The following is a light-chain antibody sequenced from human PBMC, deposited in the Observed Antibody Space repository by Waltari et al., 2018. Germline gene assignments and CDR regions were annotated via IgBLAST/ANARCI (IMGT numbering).Light chain of an antibody. CDR2: ADS. Sequence: SFDLTQPPSVSVSLGQTARLTCGGNNIGRKHVHWYLQWPVLAPVLFIYADSNRPSGIPGRFSGSNSGNTATLNISRVQADDGADYYCQVWDGSTVVFGGGTKLTVV. CDR1: NIGRKH. CDR3: QVWDGSTVV. J-gene: IGLJ2*01. V-gene: IGLV3-9*01.